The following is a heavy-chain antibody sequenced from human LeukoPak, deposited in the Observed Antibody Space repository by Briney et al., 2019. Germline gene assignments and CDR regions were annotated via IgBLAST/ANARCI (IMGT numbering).Heavy chain of an antibody. D-gene: IGHD2-21*02. CDR3: ARDYLAYCGGDCYSGYDY. CDR2: ISAYNGNT. CDR1: GYTFTSYG. Sequence: ASVKVSCKASGYTFTSYGISWVRQAPGQGLEWMGVISAYNGNTNYAQKLQGRVTITTDTSTSTAYMELRSLRSDDTAVYYCARDYLAYCGGDCYSGYDYWGQGTLVTVSS. V-gene: IGHV1-18*01. J-gene: IGHJ4*02.